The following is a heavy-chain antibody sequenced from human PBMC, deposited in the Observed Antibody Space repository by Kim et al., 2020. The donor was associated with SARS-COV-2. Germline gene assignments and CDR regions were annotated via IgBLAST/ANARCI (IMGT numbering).Heavy chain of an antibody. CDR2: FDPEDGET. CDR1: GYTLTELS. V-gene: IGHV1-24*01. D-gene: IGHD3-10*01. CDR3: ATGYYGSGSSSWFDP. Sequence: ASVKVSCKVSGYTLTELSMHWVRQAPGKGLEWMGGFDPEDGETIYAQKFQGRVTMTEDTSTDTAYMELSSLRSEDTAVYYCATGYYGSGSSSWFDPWGQGTLVTVSS. J-gene: IGHJ5*02.